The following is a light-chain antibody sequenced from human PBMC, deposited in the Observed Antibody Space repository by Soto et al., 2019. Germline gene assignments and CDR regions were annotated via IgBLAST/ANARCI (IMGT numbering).Light chain of an antibody. Sequence: EIVLTQSPGTLSLSPGERATLSCRASQSVSTTYLAWYQQKPGQAPRLLIYGASRRATGIPDRFSGSGSGTDFTLTISRLEPEDFAVYYCQQYSTSPYTFGQGTKLEIK. CDR1: QSVSTTY. V-gene: IGKV3-20*01. J-gene: IGKJ2*01. CDR3: QQYSTSPYT. CDR2: GAS.